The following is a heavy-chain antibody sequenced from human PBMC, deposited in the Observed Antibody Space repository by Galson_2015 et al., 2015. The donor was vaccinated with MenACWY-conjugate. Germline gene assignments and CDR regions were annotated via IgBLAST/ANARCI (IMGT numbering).Heavy chain of an antibody. CDR1: GGSFSGYY. V-gene: IGHV4-34*01. CDR2: INHSGST. J-gene: IGHJ4*02. CDR3: ARGTAVTIDY. Sequence: ETLSLTCAVYGGSFSGYYWSWIRQPPGKGLEWIGEINHSGSTNYNPSLKSRVTISVDTSKNQFSLKLSSVTAADTAVYYCARGTAVTIDYWGQGTLVTVSS. D-gene: IGHD4-17*01.